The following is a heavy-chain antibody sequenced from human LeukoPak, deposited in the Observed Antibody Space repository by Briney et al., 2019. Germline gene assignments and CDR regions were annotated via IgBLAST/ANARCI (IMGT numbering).Heavy chain of an antibody. CDR1: GDSVSSNSAA. V-gene: IGHV6-1*01. J-gene: IGHJ6*04. CDR3: ASYYDFWSGYYVRVPVII. Sequence: SQTLSLTCAISGDSVSSNSAAWNWIRQSPSRGLEWLGRTYYRSKWYNDYAVSVKSRITINPDTSKNQFSLQLNSVTPEDTAVYYCASYYDFWSGYYVRVPVIIWGKGTTVTVSS. D-gene: IGHD3-3*01. CDR2: TYYRSKWYN.